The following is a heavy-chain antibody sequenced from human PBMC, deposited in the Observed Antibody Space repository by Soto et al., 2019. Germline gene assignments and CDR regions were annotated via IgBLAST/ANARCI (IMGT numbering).Heavy chain of an antibody. CDR2: IYHTGTT. CDR1: GGSVSSGIYH. V-gene: IGHV4-39*07. J-gene: IGHJ4*02. Sequence: PSETLSLTCTVSGGSVSSGIYHWAWIRQSPGRGLEWIASIYHTGTTYYTPSLESRVTISVDTSKNQFSLRLSSVTAADTAVYYCASNLYWGQGTLVTVSS. CDR3: ASNLY.